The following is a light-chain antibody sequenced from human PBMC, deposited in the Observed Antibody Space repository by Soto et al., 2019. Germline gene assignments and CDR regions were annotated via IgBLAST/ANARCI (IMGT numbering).Light chain of an antibody. CDR2: AAS. J-gene: IGKJ2*01. V-gene: IGKV1-39*01. CDR1: QSISNY. CDR3: QQSYSTPT. Sequence: DIHMTQSPSSLSASVGDRVTITCRASQSISNYLNWYQQKPGKAPQLLIYAASSLQGGVPSRFSGSGSGTDFTPTISSLQPEDFATFYCQQSYSTPTFGQGTKLEIK.